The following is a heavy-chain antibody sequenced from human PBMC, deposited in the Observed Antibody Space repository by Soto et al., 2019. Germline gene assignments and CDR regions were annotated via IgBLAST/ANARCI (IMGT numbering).Heavy chain of an antibody. CDR2: ISGSGGST. V-gene: IGHV3-23*01. Sequence: GGSLTLSCAASGFTFSSYAMSWVRQAPGKGLEWVSAISGSGGSTYYADSVKGRFTISRDNSKNTLYLQMNSLRAEDTAVYYCAKDEDIVVVVAAPFDYWGQGTLVTVSS. J-gene: IGHJ4*02. D-gene: IGHD2-15*01. CDR3: AKDEDIVVVVAAPFDY. CDR1: GFTFSSYA.